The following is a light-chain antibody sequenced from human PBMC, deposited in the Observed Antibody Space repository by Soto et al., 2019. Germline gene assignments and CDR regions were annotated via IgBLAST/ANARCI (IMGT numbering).Light chain of an antibody. Sequence: QSVLTQPASVSDSPGQSITISCTGTSSDVGGSNFVSWYQQHPGKPPKLIIYDVANRPSGVSNRFSGSKSGSTASLIISRLQTGDEADYYCVSCTSSTTYVFGTGT. J-gene: IGLJ1*01. CDR2: DVA. CDR3: VSCTSSTTYV. CDR1: SSDVGGSNF. V-gene: IGLV2-14*03.